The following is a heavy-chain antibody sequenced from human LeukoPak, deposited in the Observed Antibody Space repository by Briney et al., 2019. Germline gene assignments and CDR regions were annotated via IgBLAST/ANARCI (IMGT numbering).Heavy chain of an antibody. Sequence: SETLSLTCTVSGGSISSGTYYWSWIRQPAGKGLEWIGRIYISGSTNYTPSLKSRVTISLDTSKNQFSLKLSSVTAADTAVYYCARLKDSSVAGVDYWGQGTLVTVSS. CDR3: ARLKDSSVAGVDY. J-gene: IGHJ4*02. D-gene: IGHD6-19*01. V-gene: IGHV4-61*02. CDR2: IYISGST. CDR1: GGSISSGTYY.